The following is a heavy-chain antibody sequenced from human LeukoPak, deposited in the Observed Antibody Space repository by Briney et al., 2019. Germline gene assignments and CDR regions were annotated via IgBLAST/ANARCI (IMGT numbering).Heavy chain of an antibody. CDR1: GGSISSSSYY. J-gene: IGHJ4*02. D-gene: IGHD1-26*01. Sequence: SETLSLTCTVSGGSISSSSYYWGWIRQPPGKGLEWIGSIYYSGSTYYNPSLKSRVTISVDTSKNQFSLKLSSVTAADTAVYYCARLGNSGSYESDYWGQGTLVTVSS. CDR3: ARLGNSGSYESDY. V-gene: IGHV4-39*01. CDR2: IYYSGST.